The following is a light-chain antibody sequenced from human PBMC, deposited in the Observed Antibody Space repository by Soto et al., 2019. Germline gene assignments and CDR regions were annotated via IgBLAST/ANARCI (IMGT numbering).Light chain of an antibody. V-gene: IGKV3-20*01. J-gene: IGKJ1*01. Sequence: EIVLTQSPGTLSLSPGERATLSCRASQSVNSSYLAWYQQKPGQAPRLLIYGASSRATGIPDRFSGSGSGTDFTLTISRLEPEDFAVYYCQQYETFGQGTKVEIK. CDR1: QSVNSSY. CDR2: GAS. CDR3: QQYET.